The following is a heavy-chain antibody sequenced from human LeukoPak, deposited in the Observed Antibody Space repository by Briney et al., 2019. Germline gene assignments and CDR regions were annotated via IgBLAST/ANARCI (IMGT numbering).Heavy chain of an antibody. CDR2: INAGNGNT. J-gene: IGHJ4*02. Sequence: EASVKVSCKASGYTFTSYAMHWVRQAPGQRLEWMGWINAGNGNTKYSQKFQGRVTITRDTSASTAYMELSSLRSEDTAVYYCARGVREHYDSSGHFDYWGQGTLVTVSS. D-gene: IGHD3-22*01. CDR1: GYTFTSYA. CDR3: ARGVREHYDSSGHFDY. V-gene: IGHV1-3*01.